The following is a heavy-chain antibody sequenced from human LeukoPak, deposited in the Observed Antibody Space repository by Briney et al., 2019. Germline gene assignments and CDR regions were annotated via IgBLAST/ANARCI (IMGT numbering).Heavy chain of an antibody. CDR3: ARRAGEYSHPYDY. CDR2: IYSGGNT. Sequence: GGSLRLSCTVSGFTVSSNSWSWVRQAPGEGLEWVSFIYSGGNTHYSDSVKGRFTISRDNSKNTLYLQMNSLRAEDTAIYYCARRAGEYSHPYDYWGQGTLVTVSS. D-gene: IGHD2-15*01. J-gene: IGHJ4*02. CDR1: GFTVSSNS. V-gene: IGHV3-53*01.